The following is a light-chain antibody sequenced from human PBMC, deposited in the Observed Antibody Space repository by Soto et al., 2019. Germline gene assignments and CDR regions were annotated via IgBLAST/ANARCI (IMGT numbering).Light chain of an antibody. V-gene: IGKV3-20*01. J-gene: IGKJ1*01. CDR2: GAS. CDR3: QHYGSSPRT. Sequence: EIVLTQSPGTLSLSPGERATLSCRASQSVSSTYLGWYQQKPGQAPRLLIHGASSRATGIPDRFSGSGSGTDFTLTISGLEPEDFAVYYCQHYGSSPRTFGQGTKVEIK. CDR1: QSVSSTY.